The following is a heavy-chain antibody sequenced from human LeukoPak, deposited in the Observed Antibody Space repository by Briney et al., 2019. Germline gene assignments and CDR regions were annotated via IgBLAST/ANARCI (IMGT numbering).Heavy chain of an antibody. Sequence: SETLSLTCAVSGGSISSGGYSWSWIRQPPGKGLEWIGYIYHSGSTYYNPSLKSRVTISVDRSKNQFSLKLSTVTAADTAVYYCARHYIDAFDIWGQGTMVTVSS. J-gene: IGHJ3*02. CDR2: IYHSGST. V-gene: IGHV4-30-2*01. CDR3: ARHYIDAFDI. CDR1: GGSISSGGYS. D-gene: IGHD2-2*02.